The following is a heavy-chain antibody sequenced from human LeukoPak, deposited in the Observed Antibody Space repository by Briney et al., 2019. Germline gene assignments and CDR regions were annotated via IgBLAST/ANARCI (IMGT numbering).Heavy chain of an antibody. CDR2: ISGSGGST. V-gene: IGHV3-23*01. D-gene: IGHD2-8*02. CDR1: GFTFSSYG. Sequence: GGSLRLSCAASGFTFSSYGMSWVRQAPGKWLEWVSTISGSGGSTYYADSVKGRFTISRDNSKNTVYLQMNSLGAEDTAIYYCATYRQVLLPFESWGQGTLVTVSS. J-gene: IGHJ4*02. CDR3: ATYRQVLLPFES.